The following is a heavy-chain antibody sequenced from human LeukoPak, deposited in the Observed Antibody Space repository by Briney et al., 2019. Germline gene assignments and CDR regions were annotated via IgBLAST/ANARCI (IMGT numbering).Heavy chain of an antibody. CDR2: ISAYNGNT. D-gene: IGHD3-22*01. CDR3: ARDSPDYYDSSGYYLVAFDI. Sequence: ASVKVSCKASGYTFTSYGISWVRQAPGQGLEWMGWISAYNGNTNYAQKLQGRVTMTTDTSTSTAYMELRSLRSDDTAVYYCARDSPDYYDSSGYYLVAFDIWGQGTMVTVSS. CDR1: GYTFTSYG. V-gene: IGHV1-18*01. J-gene: IGHJ3*02.